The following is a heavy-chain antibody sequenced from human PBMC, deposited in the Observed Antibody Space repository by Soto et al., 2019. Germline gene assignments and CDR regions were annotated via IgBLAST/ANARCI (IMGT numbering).Heavy chain of an antibody. Sequence: QVQLVESGGGVVQPGRSLRLSCAASGFTFSSYGMHWVRQAPGKGLEWVTVISYDGSNKYYADSVKGRFTISRDNSKNAXYXQMNSLRAEDTAVYYCAKDHSRVLLWFGELLPYSDYWGQGTLVTVSS. CDR2: ISYDGSNK. J-gene: IGHJ4*02. CDR3: AKDHSRVLLWFGELLPYSDY. D-gene: IGHD3-10*01. V-gene: IGHV3-30*18. CDR1: GFTFSSYG.